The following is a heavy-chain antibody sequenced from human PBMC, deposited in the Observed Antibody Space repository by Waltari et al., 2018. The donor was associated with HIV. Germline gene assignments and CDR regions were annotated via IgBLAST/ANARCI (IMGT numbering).Heavy chain of an antibody. D-gene: IGHD6-13*01. Sequence: VHLVQSGAEVKKPGASLKVSCKASGYTFNDYYIHWVRQAPGQGLEWMGRINPNSGGTKYAEKFQGRVTMTRDTSISTAYMELSRLRSDDTAVYYCARGASAAPWFDPWGQGTLVTVSP. V-gene: IGHV1-2*06. CDR2: INPNSGGT. CDR1: GYTFNDYY. CDR3: ARGASAAPWFDP. J-gene: IGHJ5*02.